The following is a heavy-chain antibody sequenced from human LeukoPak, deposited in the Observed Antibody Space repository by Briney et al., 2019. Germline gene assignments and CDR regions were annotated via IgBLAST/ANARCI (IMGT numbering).Heavy chain of an antibody. Sequence: SQTLSLTCAISGDSVSNNSAAWNWIRQSPSRGLEWLGRTYYRSRWYNDYAVSVKSRITINPDASKNQFSLQLNSVTPEDTAVYYCAKSAVAIFDCWGQGTLVTVSS. V-gene: IGHV6-1*01. CDR2: TYYRSRWYN. CDR1: GDSVSNNSAA. D-gene: IGHD6-19*01. CDR3: AKSAVAIFDC. J-gene: IGHJ4*02.